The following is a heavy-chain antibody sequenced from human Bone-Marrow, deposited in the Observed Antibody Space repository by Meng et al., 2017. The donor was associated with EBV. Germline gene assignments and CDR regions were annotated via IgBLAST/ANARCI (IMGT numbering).Heavy chain of an antibody. Sequence: VQLQELGPALVNASRSPPFTCAVCCASIRSSNGWSWVRQPSGKGLEWIGEIYHSGSTNYNPSLKSRVTISVDKSKNQFSLKLSSVTAADTAVYYYARTGIAVAGDLNYWGQGTLVTVSS. CDR1: CASIRSSNG. D-gene: IGHD6-19*01. J-gene: IGHJ4*02. V-gene: IGHV4-4*02. CDR2: IYHSGST. CDR3: ARTGIAVAGDLNY.